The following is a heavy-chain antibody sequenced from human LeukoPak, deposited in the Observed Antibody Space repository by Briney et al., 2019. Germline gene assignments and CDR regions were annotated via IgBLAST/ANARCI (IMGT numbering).Heavy chain of an antibody. CDR1: GFSVSSTY. CDR2: MYSGGST. V-gene: IGHV3-53*01. CDR3: AKDRYYYDSSGYYYTPRGFDY. D-gene: IGHD3-22*01. J-gene: IGHJ4*02. Sequence: GGSLRLSCAVSGFSVSSTYMNWVRQAPGRGLEWVSVMYSGGSTYYADSVKGRFTISRDNSKNTLYLQMNSLRAEDTAVYYCAKDRYYYDSSGYYYTPRGFDYWGQGTLVTVSS.